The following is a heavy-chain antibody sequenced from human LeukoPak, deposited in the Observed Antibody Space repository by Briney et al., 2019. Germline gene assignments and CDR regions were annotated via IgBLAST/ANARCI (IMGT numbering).Heavy chain of an antibody. CDR3: ARVGSGSYWRGYYYGMDV. D-gene: IGHD1-26*01. J-gene: IGHJ6*02. CDR1: GGTFSSYA. V-gene: IGHV1-69*04. CDR2: IIPILGIA. Sequence: SSVKVSCKASGGTFSSYAISWVRQAPGQGLEWMGRIIPILGIANYAQKFQGRVTITADKSTSTAYMELSSLRSEDTAVYYCARVGSGSYWRGYYYGMDVWGQGTTVTVSS.